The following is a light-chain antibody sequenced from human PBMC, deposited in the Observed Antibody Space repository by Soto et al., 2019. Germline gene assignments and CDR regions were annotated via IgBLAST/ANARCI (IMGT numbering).Light chain of an antibody. CDR1: QSISSW. V-gene: IGKV1-5*03. J-gene: IGKJ1*01. Sequence: DIQMTQSPSTLSASVGDRVTITCRASQSISSWLAWYQQKPGKAPKLLIYKASSLETGVPSRFSGSGSGTEFTLTISGLPIDDFATYYCQQYSRWGTFGQGTK. CDR2: KAS. CDR3: QQYSRWGT.